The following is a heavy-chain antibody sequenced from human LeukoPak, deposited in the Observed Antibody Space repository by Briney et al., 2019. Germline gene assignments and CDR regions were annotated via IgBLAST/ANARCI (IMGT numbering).Heavy chain of an antibody. V-gene: IGHV3-48*04. CDR3: ARDSRAVAADFDY. D-gene: IGHD6-19*01. CDR2: SSSSGSTI. J-gene: IGHJ4*02. Sequence: GGSLRLSCAASGFTFNNYDMSWVRQAPGKGLEWVSYSSSSGSTIYYAASVKGRFTISRDNAKNSLYLQMNSLRAEDTAEYFCARDSRAVAADFDYWGQGTLVTVSS. CDR1: GFTFNNYD.